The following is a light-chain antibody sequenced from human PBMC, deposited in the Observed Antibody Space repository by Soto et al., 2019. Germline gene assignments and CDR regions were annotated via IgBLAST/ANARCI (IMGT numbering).Light chain of an antibody. Sequence: DIQMTQSPSSLSASVGDRVTITCRASQSTRNNLNWYQQKPGKAPNLLIYAASSLPSGVPSRFSGSGSGTDFTLTISSMQPEDFATYCCQQGDSAPFTFGQGTKVDIK. J-gene: IGKJ2*01. CDR2: AAS. CDR1: QSTRNN. V-gene: IGKV1-39*01. CDR3: QQGDSAPFT.